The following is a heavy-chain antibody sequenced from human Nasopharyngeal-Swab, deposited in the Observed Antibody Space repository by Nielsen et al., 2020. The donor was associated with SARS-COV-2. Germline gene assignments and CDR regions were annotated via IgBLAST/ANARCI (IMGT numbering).Heavy chain of an antibody. CDR3: ARDSGQDYDILTGYYVPLFYGMDV. D-gene: IGHD3-9*01. CDR2: ISSSGSTI. Sequence: LSLTCAASGFTFSDYYMSWIRQAPGKGLEWVSYISSSGSTIYYADSVKGRLTISRDNAKNSLYLQMNSLRAEDTAVYYCARDSGQDYDILTGYYVPLFYGMDVWGQGTTVTVSS. CDR1: GFTFSDYY. V-gene: IGHV3-11*01. J-gene: IGHJ6*02.